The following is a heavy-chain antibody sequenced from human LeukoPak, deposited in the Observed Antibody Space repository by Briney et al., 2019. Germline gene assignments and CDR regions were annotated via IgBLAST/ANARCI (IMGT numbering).Heavy chain of an antibody. J-gene: IGHJ3*02. D-gene: IGHD6-13*01. Sequence: PGGSLRLSCAASGFTFSSYGMHWVRQAPGKGLEWVGVIWYDGSNKYYADSVKGRFTISRDNSKNTLYLQMNSLRAEDTAVYYCAKVMGAPGADAFDIWGQGTMVSVSS. V-gene: IGHV3-33*06. CDR2: IWYDGSNK. CDR3: AKVMGAPGADAFDI. CDR1: GFTFSSYG.